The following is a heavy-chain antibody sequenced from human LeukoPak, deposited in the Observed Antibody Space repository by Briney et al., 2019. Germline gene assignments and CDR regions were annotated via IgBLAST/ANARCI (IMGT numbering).Heavy chain of an antibody. Sequence: SETLSLTCSVSGGSLSSSSYYWGWIRQPPGRGLEWIGNIYETGSTNYNPSLKSRVTISVDTSKNQFSLKLSSVTAADTAVYYCARHGTRYYYYYMDVWGKGTTVIISS. D-gene: IGHD2-2*01. CDR1: GGSLSSSSYY. V-gene: IGHV4-39*01. CDR2: IYETGST. J-gene: IGHJ6*03. CDR3: ARHGTRYYYYYMDV.